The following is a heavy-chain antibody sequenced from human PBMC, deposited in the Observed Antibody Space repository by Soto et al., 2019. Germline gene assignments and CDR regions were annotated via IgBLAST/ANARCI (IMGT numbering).Heavy chain of an antibody. V-gene: IGHV4-59*07. J-gene: IGHJ3*02. CDR3: ARTYDGSGPNSGGYAFDI. CDR2: IYYSGT. Sequence: SDTLSLTCSVFGCSISSYYWSWIRQPPGKGLEWIAYIYYSGTSYNPSLKSRVSISLDTSKNQFSLKLSSVTAADTAVYYCARTYDGSGPNSGGYAFDIWGQGTMVT. CDR1: GCSISSYY. D-gene: IGHD3-22*01.